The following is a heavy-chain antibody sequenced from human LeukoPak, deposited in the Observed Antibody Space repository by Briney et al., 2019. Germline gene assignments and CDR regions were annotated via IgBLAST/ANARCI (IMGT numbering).Heavy chain of an antibody. CDR3: ARDLGWELPFDY. J-gene: IGHJ4*02. V-gene: IGHV3-7*01. D-gene: IGHD1-26*01. CDR2: IKQDGSEK. Sequence: PGGSLRLSCAASGFTFSSYAMSWVRQAPGKGLEWVANIKQDGSEKHYVDSVKGRFTISRDNAKNSLYLQMNSLRAEDTAVYYCARDLGWELPFDYWGQGTLVTVSS. CDR1: GFTFSSYA.